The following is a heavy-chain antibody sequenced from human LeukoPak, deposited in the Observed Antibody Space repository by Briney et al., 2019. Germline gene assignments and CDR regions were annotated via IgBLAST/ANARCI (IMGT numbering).Heavy chain of an antibody. CDR1: GYTFTGYY. CDR2: INTNSGGT. Sequence: ASVKVSCKASGYTFTGYYMHWVRQAPGQGLEWMGRINTNSGGTNYAQKFQGRVTITRDTSISTAYMELSRLRSDDTAVYYCAREPLGYCSGGSCYSRFKYDYWGQGTLVTVSS. J-gene: IGHJ4*02. D-gene: IGHD2-15*01. CDR3: AREPLGYCSGGSCYSRFKYDY. V-gene: IGHV1-2*06.